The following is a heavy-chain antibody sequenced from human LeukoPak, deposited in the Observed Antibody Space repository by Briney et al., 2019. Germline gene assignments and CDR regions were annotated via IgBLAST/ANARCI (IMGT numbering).Heavy chain of an antibody. J-gene: IGHJ4*02. Sequence: ASVKVSCKASGYTFTSYGISWVRQAPGQGLEWIGWISAYNGNTNYAQKLQGRVTMTTDTSTSTAYMELRSLRSDDTAVYYCARGRPILEWLDQYYFDYWGQGTLVTVSS. D-gene: IGHD3-3*01. CDR1: GYTFTSYG. V-gene: IGHV1-18*01. CDR2: ISAYNGNT. CDR3: ARGRPILEWLDQYYFDY.